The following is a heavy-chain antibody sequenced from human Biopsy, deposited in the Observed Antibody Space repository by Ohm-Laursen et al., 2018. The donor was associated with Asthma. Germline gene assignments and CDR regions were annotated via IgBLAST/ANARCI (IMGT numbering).Heavy chain of an antibody. Sequence: SLRLSCTAPGFTFSSSAMSWVRQAPGKGLERVSAITGSGGTTHYADSVRGRFTISRDNSKSTLFLQMDSLSAEDTAVYYCAKDFRGIAVAGDRGFDYWGQGTLVTVSS. J-gene: IGHJ4*02. CDR1: GFTFSSSA. CDR2: ITGSGGTT. V-gene: IGHV3-23*01. D-gene: IGHD6-19*01. CDR3: AKDFRGIAVAGDRGFDY.